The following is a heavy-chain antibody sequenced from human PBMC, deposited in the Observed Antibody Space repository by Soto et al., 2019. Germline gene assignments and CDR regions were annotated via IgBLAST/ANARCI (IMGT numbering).Heavy chain of an antibody. D-gene: IGHD2-15*01. CDR3: VKSKSVVVVTTTGYYFDF. Sequence: EVQLVESGGGLVQPGRSMRLSCAASGFTFDDYAKHWVRQAPGKGLEWVSGLSWNSATIGYADSVKGRFTISRDNAKNSLYLQMTSLRAEDTAFYYCVKSKSVVVVTTTGYYFDFWGQGTLVTVSS. CDR1: GFTFDDYA. J-gene: IGHJ4*02. V-gene: IGHV3-9*01. CDR2: LSWNSATI.